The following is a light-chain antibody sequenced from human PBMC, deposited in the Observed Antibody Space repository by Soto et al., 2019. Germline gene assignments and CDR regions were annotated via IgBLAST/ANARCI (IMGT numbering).Light chain of an antibody. CDR3: SSYTARGTRV. Sequence: QSALTQFASVSGSPGQSFTISCTGTSIDVGAYNYVSWYQQHPDKAPKLLIYEVGNRPSGVSFRFSGSKSGNTASLTISGLQAEDEADYYCSSYTARGTRVFGTGTKLTVL. V-gene: IGLV2-14*01. CDR1: SIDVGAYNY. CDR2: EVG. J-gene: IGLJ1*01.